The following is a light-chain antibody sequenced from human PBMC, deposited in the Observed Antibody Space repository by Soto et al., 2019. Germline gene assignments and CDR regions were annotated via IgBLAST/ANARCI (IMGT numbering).Light chain of an antibody. CDR3: QQFGSSGPLT. J-gene: IGKJ4*01. V-gene: IGKV3-20*01. CDR1: QSVSSC. CDR2: DAS. Sequence: EIMLTQSPATLSLSPGEIATLSCSASQSVSSCLAWYQQKPGQAPRLLIYDASSRATGIPDRFSASGSATDFSLTIRRLEPEDSAVYYCQQFGSSGPLTFGGGTKV.